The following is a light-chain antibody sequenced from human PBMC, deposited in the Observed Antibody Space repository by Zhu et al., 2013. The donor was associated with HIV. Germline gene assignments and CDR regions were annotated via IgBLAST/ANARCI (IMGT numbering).Light chain of an antibody. Sequence: EIVLTQSPGTLSLSPGERATLSCRASQSVGSSYLAWYQQKPGQAPRLLIYGASTRATGIPARFSGSGSGTEFTLTISSLQSEDVAVYYCQQYSNWPPLTFGGGTKVEIK. V-gene: IGKV3-15*01. J-gene: IGKJ4*01. CDR3: QQYSNWPPLT. CDR1: QSVGSSY. CDR2: GAS.